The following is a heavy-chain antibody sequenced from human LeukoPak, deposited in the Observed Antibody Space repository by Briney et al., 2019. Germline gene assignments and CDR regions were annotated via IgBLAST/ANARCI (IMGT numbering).Heavy chain of an antibody. Sequence: VGSLRLSCAASGFTFSSYSMNWVRQAPGKGLEWVSSISSSSSYIYYADSVKGRFTISRDNAKNSLYLQMNSLRAEDTAVYYCARGGPSIAAAPHLNYFDYWGQGTLVTVSS. D-gene: IGHD6-13*01. V-gene: IGHV3-21*01. CDR1: GFTFSSYS. CDR3: ARGGPSIAAAPHLNYFDY. CDR2: ISSSSSYI. J-gene: IGHJ4*02.